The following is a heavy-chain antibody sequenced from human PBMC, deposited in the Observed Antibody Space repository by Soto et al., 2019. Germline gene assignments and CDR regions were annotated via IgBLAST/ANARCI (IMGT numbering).Heavy chain of an antibody. J-gene: IGHJ3*02. CDR1: GYTLTELS. Sequence: ASVKVSCKVSGYTLTELSMHWVRQAPGEGLEWMGGFDPEDGETIYAQKFQGRVTMTEDTSTDTAYMELSSLRSEDTAVYYCATGGNDYVWGSYRYWSAFDIWG. D-gene: IGHD3-16*02. CDR2: FDPEDGET. V-gene: IGHV1-24*01. CDR3: ATGGNDYVWGSYRYWSAFDI.